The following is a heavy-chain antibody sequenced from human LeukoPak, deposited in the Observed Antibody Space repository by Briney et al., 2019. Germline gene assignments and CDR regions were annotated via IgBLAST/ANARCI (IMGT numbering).Heavy chain of an antibody. CDR1: GFTFDDYA. J-gene: IGHJ4*02. D-gene: IGHD4-23*01. CDR2: ISWNSGNI. Sequence: GRSLRLSCAASGFTFDDYAMHWVRQAPGKGLEWVSGISWNSGNIGYADSAKGRFTISRDNAKNSLYLQMNSLRTEDTALYYCAKHYDYGGNGYFDYWGQGTLVTVSS. CDR3: AKHYDYGGNGYFDY. V-gene: IGHV3-9*01.